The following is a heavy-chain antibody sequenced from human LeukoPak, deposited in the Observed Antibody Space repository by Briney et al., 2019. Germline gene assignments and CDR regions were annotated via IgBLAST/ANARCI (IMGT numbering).Heavy chain of an antibody. D-gene: IGHD3-9*01. CDR3: ATVQYTLLPGYLNYMEV. J-gene: IGHJ6*03. Sequence: SVKVSCKASGGTFSSYAISWVRQAPGQGLEWMGGIIPIFGTANYAQKFRGRVTITADKSTRTAYMELSSLRSEDTAIYYCATVQYTLLPGYLNYMEVWGKGTTVTISS. CDR1: GGTFSSYA. CDR2: IIPIFGTA. V-gene: IGHV1-69*06.